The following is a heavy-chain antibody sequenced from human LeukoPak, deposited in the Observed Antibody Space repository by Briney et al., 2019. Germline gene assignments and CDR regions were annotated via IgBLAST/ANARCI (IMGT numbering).Heavy chain of an antibody. CDR1: GYTFTGYY. D-gene: IGHD5-12*01. CDR2: MNPNSGNT. Sequence: GASVKVSCKASGYTFTGYYMHWVRQAPGQGLEWMGWMNPNSGNTGYAQKFQGRVTMTRNTSISTAYMELSSLRSEDTAVYYCARGRDIVATIADWGQGTLVTVSS. V-gene: IGHV1-8*02. CDR3: ARGRDIVATIAD. J-gene: IGHJ4*02.